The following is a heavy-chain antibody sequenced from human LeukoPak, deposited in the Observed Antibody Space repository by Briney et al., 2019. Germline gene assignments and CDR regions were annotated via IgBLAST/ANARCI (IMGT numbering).Heavy chain of an antibody. CDR1: GFTFSSYW. Sequence: GGSLRLSCAASGFTFSSYWMSWVRQAPGKGLEGGANIKQDGSEKYYVDSVKGRFTISRDNAKNSLYLQMNSLRAEDTAVYYCARAQYYYGPGGDAFDIWGQGTMVTVSS. V-gene: IGHV3-7*01. CDR2: IKQDGSEK. D-gene: IGHD3-10*01. CDR3: ARAQYYYGPGGDAFDI. J-gene: IGHJ3*02.